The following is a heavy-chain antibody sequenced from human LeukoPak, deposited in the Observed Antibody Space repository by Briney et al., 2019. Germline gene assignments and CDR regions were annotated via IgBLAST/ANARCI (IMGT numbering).Heavy chain of an antibody. J-gene: IGHJ4*02. V-gene: IGHV3-21*01. CDR3: ARKRTGSFTFDY. Sequence: GGSPRLSCAASGFTFSSYSMNWVRQAPGKRLEWVSSISGSSSYIYYADSVKGRFTISRDNAKNSLYLQMNSLRAEDTAVYYCARKRTGSFTFDYWGQGSLVTVSS. CDR2: ISGSSSYI. CDR1: GFTFSSYS. D-gene: IGHD2-8*02.